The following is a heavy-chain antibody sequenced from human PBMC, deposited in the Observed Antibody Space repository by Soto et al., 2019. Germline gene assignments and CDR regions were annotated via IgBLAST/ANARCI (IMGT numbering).Heavy chain of an antibody. CDR3: AKTTVTTVAAFDI. V-gene: IGHV4-39*01. CDR1: GGFINRSGYY. J-gene: IGHJ3*02. Sequence: SETLSLTCTVSGGFINRSGYYWGWIRRPPGKGLEWIGSVYFSGSTFYNPSLKSRVTISVDTSKNQFSLKLSSVTAADTAVFYCAKTTVTTVAAFDIWGQGTMVTVSS. D-gene: IGHD4-17*01. CDR2: VYFSGST.